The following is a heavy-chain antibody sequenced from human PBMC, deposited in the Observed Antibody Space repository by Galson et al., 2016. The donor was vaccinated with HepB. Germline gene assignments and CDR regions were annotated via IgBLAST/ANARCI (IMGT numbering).Heavy chain of an antibody. CDR2: IDGADGGDGIT. Sequence: SLRLSCAASGFSFMSYRMAWVRQAPGKGLEWLSEIDGADGGDGITHYTDSVQGRFAISRDNSKNALYLQMNSLRADDTALYFCVRMGHCPAYGVCFNNYFHRGGHGTLVTVS. CDR1: GFSFMSYR. J-gene: IGHJ4*01. D-gene: IGHD2-8*01. CDR3: VRMGHCPAYGVCFNNYFHR. V-gene: IGHV3-23*03.